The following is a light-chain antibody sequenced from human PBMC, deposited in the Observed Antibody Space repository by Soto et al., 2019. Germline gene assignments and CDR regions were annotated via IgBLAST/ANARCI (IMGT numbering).Light chain of an antibody. Sequence: EIVLTQSPGTLSLSPGEGATLSCRASQSVSNNYLAWYQQKPGQAPRLLIYGASSRATGIPDRFSGSGSGTDFTLTISRLEPEDFAVYYCQQYSDWPLTFGGGTKVEIK. CDR2: GAS. V-gene: IGKV3-20*01. J-gene: IGKJ4*01. CDR1: QSVSNNY. CDR3: QQYSDWPLT.